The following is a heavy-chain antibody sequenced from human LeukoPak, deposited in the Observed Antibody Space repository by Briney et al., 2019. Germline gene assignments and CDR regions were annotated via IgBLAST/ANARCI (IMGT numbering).Heavy chain of an antibody. Sequence: GGSLRLSCAASGFTFSSYSMDWVRQAPGKGLEWGSYISVSSSTIYYADSVKGRFTISRDNAKNSLYLQMNSLRDEDTAVYYCARDPHDILTGYSDYWGQGTLVTVS. J-gene: IGHJ4*02. D-gene: IGHD3-9*01. CDR1: GFTFSSYS. V-gene: IGHV3-48*02. CDR3: ARDPHDILTGYSDY. CDR2: ISVSSSTI.